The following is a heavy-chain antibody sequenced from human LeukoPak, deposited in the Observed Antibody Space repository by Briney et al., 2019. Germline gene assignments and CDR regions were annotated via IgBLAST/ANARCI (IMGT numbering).Heavy chain of an antibody. CDR3: ARQTWIQLWLPYYFDY. D-gene: IGHD5-18*01. J-gene: IGHJ4*02. CDR2: IYYSGST. CDR1: GGSISSSSYY. V-gene: IGHV4-39*01. Sequence: SETLSLTCTVSGGSISSSSYYWGWIRQPPGKGLEWIGSIYYSGSTYYNPSLKSRVTISVDTSKNQFSLKLSSVTAADTAVYYCARQTWIQLWLPYYFDYWAREPWSPSPQ.